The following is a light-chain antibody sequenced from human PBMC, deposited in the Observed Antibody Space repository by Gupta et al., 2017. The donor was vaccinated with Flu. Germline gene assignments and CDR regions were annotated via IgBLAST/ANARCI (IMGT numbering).Light chain of an antibody. CDR3: QQDYNLPYT. CDR2: GAS. Sequence: EIVMTQSTATLSLSPGERANLAYRASQSVTSSYLSWYQQKPMQAPRLLIYGASTRATGIPARFSGSGSGTDFTLTISSLQPEDFAVYYCQQDYNLPYTFGQGTKLEIK. J-gene: IGKJ2*01. CDR1: QSVTSSY. V-gene: IGKV3D-7*01.